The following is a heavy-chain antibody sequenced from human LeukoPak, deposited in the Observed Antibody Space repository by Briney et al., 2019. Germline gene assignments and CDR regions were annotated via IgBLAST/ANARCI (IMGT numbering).Heavy chain of an antibody. D-gene: IGHD3-16*01. J-gene: IGHJ4*02. V-gene: IGHV5-51*01. CDR2: I. CDR1: GYSLTSYC. Sequence: AGEALKISCNGSGYSLTSYCLGWGRPMPGEGLEWMGIIYSPSFQGQVTISADKSISTAYLQWRSLKASDTAMYYCARHLASPEGGVDYWGQGTLVTVSS. CDR3: ARHLASPEGGVDY.